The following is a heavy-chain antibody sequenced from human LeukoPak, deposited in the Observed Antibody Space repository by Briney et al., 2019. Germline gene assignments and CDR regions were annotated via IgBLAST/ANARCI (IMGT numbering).Heavy chain of an antibody. V-gene: IGHV3-53*04. Sequence: GGSLRLPCAASGFTVSSNYMSWVRQAPGKGLEWVSVIYSGGSTYYADSVKGRFTISRHNSKNTLYLQMNSLRAEDTAVYYCARGLWFGELIGAFDIWGQGTMVTVSS. D-gene: IGHD3-10*01. J-gene: IGHJ3*02. CDR1: GFTVSSNY. CDR2: IYSGGST. CDR3: ARGLWFGELIGAFDI.